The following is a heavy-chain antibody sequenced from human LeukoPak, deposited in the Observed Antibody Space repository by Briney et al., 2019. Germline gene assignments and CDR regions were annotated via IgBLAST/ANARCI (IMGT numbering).Heavy chain of an antibody. CDR2: ISAYNGNT. Sequence: GASVKVSCKASGYTFTSYGISWVRQAPGQGLEWMGWISAYNGNTNYAQKLQGRVTMTTDTSTSTAYMELRSLRSDDTAVYYCAREYSGSYYYYYCMDVWGKGTAVTVSS. CDR3: AREYSGSYYYYYCMDV. D-gene: IGHD1-26*01. J-gene: IGHJ6*03. CDR1: GYTFTSYG. V-gene: IGHV1-18*01.